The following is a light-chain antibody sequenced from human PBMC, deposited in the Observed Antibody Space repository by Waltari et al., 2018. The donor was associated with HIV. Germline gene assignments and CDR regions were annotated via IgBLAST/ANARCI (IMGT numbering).Light chain of an antibody. J-gene: IGLJ3*02. CDR1: NSAIGSYDL. CDR2: EVS. Sequence: QSALTQPASVSGSRGQSITISCTGTNSAIGSYDLVSWYQQHPGDAPKLIIYEVSYRPSAVSDRFSGSESINAASLTISGLQADDEADYYCCSYTSAATWVFGGGTKVTVL. CDR3: CSYTSAATWV. V-gene: IGLV2-14*01.